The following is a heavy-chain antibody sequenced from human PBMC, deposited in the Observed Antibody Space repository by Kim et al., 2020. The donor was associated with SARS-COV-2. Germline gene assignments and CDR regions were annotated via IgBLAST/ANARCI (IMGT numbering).Heavy chain of an antibody. Sequence: SETLSLTCTVSGGSISSSSYYWGWIRQPPGKGLEWIGSIYYSGSTYYNPSLKSRVTISVDTSKNQFSLKLSSVTAADTAVYYCARILGPSSGWYGGDYWGQGTLVTVSS. D-gene: IGHD6-19*01. J-gene: IGHJ4*02. CDR3: ARILGPSSGWYGGDY. CDR2: IYYSGST. V-gene: IGHV4-39*01. CDR1: GGSISSSSYY.